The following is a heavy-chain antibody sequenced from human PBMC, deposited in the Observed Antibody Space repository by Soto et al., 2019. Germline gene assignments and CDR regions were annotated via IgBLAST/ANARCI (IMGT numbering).Heavy chain of an antibody. CDR2: ISGSGGST. V-gene: IGHV3-23*01. J-gene: IGHJ4*02. Sequence: GGSLRLSCAASGFTFSSYAMSWVRQAPGKGLEWVSAISGSGGSTYYADSVKGRFTISRDNSKNTLYLQMNSLRAEDTAVYYCAKGEAYMVRGVISFDYWGQGTLVTVSS. CDR1: GFTFSSYA. CDR3: AKGEAYMVRGVISFDY. D-gene: IGHD3-10*01.